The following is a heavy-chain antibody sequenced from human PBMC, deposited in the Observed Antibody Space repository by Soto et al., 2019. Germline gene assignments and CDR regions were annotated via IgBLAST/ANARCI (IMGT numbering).Heavy chain of an antibody. V-gene: IGHV4-59*08. CDR2: IYYSGST. CDR3: ARFNWYFDL. Sequence: QVQLQESGPGLVKPSETLSLTCTVSGGSISSYYWSWIRQPPGKGLEWIGYIYYSGSTNHNPSLKSPVTISVDTSKTQFSLKLSSVTAADTAVYDCARFNWYFDLWGRGTLGTVSS. J-gene: IGHJ2*01. CDR1: GGSISSYY.